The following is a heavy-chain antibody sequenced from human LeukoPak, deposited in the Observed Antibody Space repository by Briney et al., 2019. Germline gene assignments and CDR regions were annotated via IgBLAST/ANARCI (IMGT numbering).Heavy chain of an antibody. CDR3: GARLRYFDWSLDFDY. CDR1: RFTFSSYW. D-gene: IGHD3-9*01. Sequence: GGSLRLSCAASRFTFSSYWMHWVRQAPGKGLEWVSYISSSGSTIYYADSVKGRFTISRDNAKNSLYLQMNSLRAEDTAVYYCGARLRYFDWSLDFDYWGQGTLVTVSS. J-gene: IGHJ4*02. CDR2: ISSSGSTI. V-gene: IGHV3-48*04.